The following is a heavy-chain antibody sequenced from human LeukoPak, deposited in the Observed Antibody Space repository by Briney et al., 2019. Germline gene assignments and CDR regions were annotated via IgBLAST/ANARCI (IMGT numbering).Heavy chain of an antibody. J-gene: IGHJ6*03. CDR1: GGSISSYY. Sequence: TLETLSLTCTVSGGSISSYYWGWIRQPPGKGLEWIGSIYYSGSTYYNPSLKSRVTISVDTSKNQFSLKLSSVTAADTAVYYCALVGATMGYYYYMDVWGKGTTVTVSS. CDR2: IYYSGST. CDR3: ALVGATMGYYYYMDV. D-gene: IGHD1-26*01. V-gene: IGHV4-39*01.